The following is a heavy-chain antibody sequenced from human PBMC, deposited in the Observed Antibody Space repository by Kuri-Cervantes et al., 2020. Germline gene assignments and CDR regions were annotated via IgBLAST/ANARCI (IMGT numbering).Heavy chain of an antibody. CDR1: GDSVSRNSAA. V-gene: IGHV6-1*01. CDR2: TYYRTKWYD. CDR3: ARDPETGTEPYYGMDV. Sequence: SQTLSLTCAISGDSVSRNSAAWSWIRQSPSRGLEWLGRTYYRTKWYDDYAVSVKGRATISPDTSKNQISLQLNSVTPEDTAVYYCARDPETGTEPYYGMDVWGQGTTVTVSS. J-gene: IGHJ6*02. D-gene: IGHD1-7*01.